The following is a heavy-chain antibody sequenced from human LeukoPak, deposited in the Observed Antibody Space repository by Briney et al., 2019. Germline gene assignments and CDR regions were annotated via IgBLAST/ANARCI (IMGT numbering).Heavy chain of an antibody. CDR3: AHSQPAIAMSGSYYFDY. J-gene: IGHJ4*02. CDR2: FYWDDDK. CDR1: GFSLSPRGGA. V-gene: IGHV2-5*02. D-gene: IGHD6-19*01. Sequence: SGPTLVNPTQTLTLTCTFSGFSLSPRGGAVGWIRQPPGKALEWLALFYWDDDKRYSPSLKSRLTFTKDTSKNQLVLTMTNMDPVDTATYYWAHSQPAIAMSGSYYFDYWGQGTLVTVSS.